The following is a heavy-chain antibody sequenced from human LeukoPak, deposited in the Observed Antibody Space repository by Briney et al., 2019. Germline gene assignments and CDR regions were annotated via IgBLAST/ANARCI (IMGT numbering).Heavy chain of an antibody. D-gene: IGHD4-23*01. J-gene: IGHJ6*02. V-gene: IGHV4-39*07. CDR1: GGSISSSSYY. CDR3: ARVVTEYYYYGMDV. Sequence: YPSETLSLTCTVSGGSISSSSYYWGWIRQPPGKGLEWIGSIYYSGSTYYNPSLKSRVTISVDTSKNQFSLKLSSVTAADTAVYYCARVVTEYYYYGMDVWGQGTTVTVSS. CDR2: IYYSGST.